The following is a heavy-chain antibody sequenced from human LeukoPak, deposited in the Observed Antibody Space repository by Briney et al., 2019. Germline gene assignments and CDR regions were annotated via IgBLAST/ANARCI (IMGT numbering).Heavy chain of an antibody. V-gene: IGHV4-34*01. CDR2: INHSEST. CDR1: GGSFSGYY. CDR3: ARRNMVRGVYDFFFDY. Sequence: SETLSLTCAVYGGSFSGYYWSWIRQPPGKGLEWIGEINHSESTNYNPSLKSRVTMSVDTSKNQFSLKLSSVTAADTAVYYCARRNMVRGVYDFFFDYWGQGTLVTVSS. D-gene: IGHD3-10*01. J-gene: IGHJ4*02.